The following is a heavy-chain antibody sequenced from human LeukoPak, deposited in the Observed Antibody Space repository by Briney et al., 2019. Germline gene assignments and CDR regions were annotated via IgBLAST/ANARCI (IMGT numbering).Heavy chain of an antibody. CDR3: ARDRGARLERFYAFDF. Sequence: ASVKVSCKASGYTFTSYGISWVRQAPGQGLEWMGWISAYNGNTNYARKLQGRVTMTTDTSTSTAYMELRSLRSDDTAVYLCARDRGARLERFYAFDFWGQGTTVTVSS. D-gene: IGHD1-1*01. CDR1: GYTFTSYG. V-gene: IGHV1-18*01. J-gene: IGHJ3*01. CDR2: ISAYNGNT.